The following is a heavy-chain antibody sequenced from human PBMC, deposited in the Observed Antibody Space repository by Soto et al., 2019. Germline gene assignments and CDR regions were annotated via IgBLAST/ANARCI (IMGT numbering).Heavy chain of an antibody. J-gene: IGHJ6*02. Sequence: GGSLRLSCAACGFTFSSYSMNWVRQAPGKGLEWVSSISSSSSYIYYADSVKGRFTISRDNAKNSLYLQMNSLRAEDTAVYYCARDKMEGPGTTRYYYYYYGMDVWGQGTTVTVSS. CDR1: GFTFSSYS. CDR3: ARDKMEGPGTTRYYYYYYGMDV. CDR2: ISSSSSYI. V-gene: IGHV3-21*01. D-gene: IGHD1-7*01.